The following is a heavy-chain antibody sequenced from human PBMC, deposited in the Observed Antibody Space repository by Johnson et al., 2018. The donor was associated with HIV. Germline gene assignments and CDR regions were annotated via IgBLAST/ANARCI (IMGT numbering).Heavy chain of an antibody. D-gene: IGHD6-13*01. CDR2: ISYDGSNK. CDR3: ARGPGYGSSWYVNTDAFDI. Sequence: QVQLVESGGGVVQPGRSLRLSCAASGFTFSSYGMHWVRQAPGKGLEWVAVISYDGSNKYYADSVKGRFTISRDNAKNSLYLQMNSLRAEDTALYYCARGPGYGSSWYVNTDAFDIWGQGTLVTVSS. V-gene: IGHV3-30*03. J-gene: IGHJ3*02. CDR1: GFTFSSYG.